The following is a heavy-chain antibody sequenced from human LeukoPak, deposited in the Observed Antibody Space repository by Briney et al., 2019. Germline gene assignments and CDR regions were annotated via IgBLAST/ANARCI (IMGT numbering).Heavy chain of an antibody. V-gene: IGHV3-11*04. D-gene: IGHD3-22*01. Sequence: GGSLRLSCAASGFTFSDYYMSWIRQAPGKGLEWVSYISSSGSTIYYADSVKGRFTISRDNAKNSLYLQMNSLRAEDTAVYYCARVPYYNYYDSSGYYYAYGFYYFDYWGQGTLVTVSS. CDR3: ARVPYYNYYDSSGYYYAYGFYYFDY. J-gene: IGHJ4*02. CDR2: ISSSGSTI. CDR1: GFTFSDYY.